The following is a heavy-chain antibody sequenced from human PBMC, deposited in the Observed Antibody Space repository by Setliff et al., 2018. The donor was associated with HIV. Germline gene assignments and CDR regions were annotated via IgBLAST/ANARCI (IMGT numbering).Heavy chain of an antibody. CDR1: GDSISSGDHY. Sequence: SETLSLTCTVSGDSISSGDHYWSWIRQHPGKGLEWIGYIYHTGRTYFNESLKSRVTISVDTSKNQFSLKLNSVTAADTAVYYCAREGRYSSACFFDYWGQGTLVTVSS. D-gene: IGHD6-19*01. CDR2: IYHTGRT. V-gene: IGHV4-31*03. J-gene: IGHJ4*02. CDR3: AREGRYSSACFFDY.